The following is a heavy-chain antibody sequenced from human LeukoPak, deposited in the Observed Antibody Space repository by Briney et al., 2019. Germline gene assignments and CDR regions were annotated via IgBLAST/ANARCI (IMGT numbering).Heavy chain of an antibody. CDR2: IYYSGST. CDR3: ARASPWSGYSDY. V-gene: IGHV4-59*01. Sequence: SETLSLTCTVSGGSISSYYWSWLRQPPGKGLEWIGYIYYSGSTNYNPSLKSRVTISVDTSKNRFSLKLSSVTAADTAVYYCARASPWSGYSDYWGQGTLVTVSS. J-gene: IGHJ4*02. D-gene: IGHD3-3*01. CDR1: GGSISSYY.